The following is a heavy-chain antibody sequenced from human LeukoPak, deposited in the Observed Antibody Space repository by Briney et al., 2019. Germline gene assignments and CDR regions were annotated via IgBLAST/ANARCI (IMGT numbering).Heavy chain of an antibody. CDR1: GGSISSSSYY. CDR3: ARPPQYCSSTSCYWYFDL. J-gene: IGHJ2*01. Sequence: PSETLSLTCTVSGGSISSSSYYWGWIRQPPGKGLEWIGSIYYSGSTYYNPSLKSRVTISVDTSKNQFSLKLGSVTAADTAVYYCARPPQYCSSTSCYWYFDLWGRGTLVTVSS. D-gene: IGHD2-2*01. V-gene: IGHV4-39*01. CDR2: IYYSGST.